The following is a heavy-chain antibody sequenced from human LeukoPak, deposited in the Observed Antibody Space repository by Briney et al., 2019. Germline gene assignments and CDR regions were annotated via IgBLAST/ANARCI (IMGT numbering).Heavy chain of an antibody. D-gene: IGHD3-22*01. V-gene: IGHV3-66*01. Sequence: GSLRLSCAASGFTVSSNYMSWVRQAPGKGLEWVSVIYRGDSTYYADSVKGRFTISRDNAQNSLYLQMNSLRAEDTAVYYCARYTSAYYDWGQGSLVTVSS. CDR3: ARYTSAYYD. CDR2: IYRGDST. CDR1: GFTVSSNY. J-gene: IGHJ4*02.